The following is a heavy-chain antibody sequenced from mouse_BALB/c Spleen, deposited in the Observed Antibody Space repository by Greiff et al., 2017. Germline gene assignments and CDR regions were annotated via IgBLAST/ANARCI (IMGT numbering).Heavy chain of an antibody. CDR2: INPSNGGT. J-gene: IGHJ3*01. Sequence: QVQLQQSGAELVKPGASVKLSCKASGYTFTSYYMYWVKQRPGQGLEWTGEINPSNGGTNFNEKFKSKATLTVDKSSSTAYMQLSSLTSEDSAVYYCTRGEYGKGFAYWGQGTLVTVSA. CDR1: GYTFTSYY. V-gene: IGHV1S81*02. CDR3: TRGEYGKGFAY. D-gene: IGHD2-10*02.